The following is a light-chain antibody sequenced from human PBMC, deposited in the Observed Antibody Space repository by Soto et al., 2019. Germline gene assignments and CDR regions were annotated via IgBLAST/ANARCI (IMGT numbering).Light chain of an antibody. J-gene: IGKJ1*01. CDR1: QSVSSSY. Sequence: EIVWTQSPVTLSLSPGERATLSCRASQSVSSSYLAWYQQKPGQAPRLLIYGASSRATGIPDRFSGSGSGTDFTLTISSLGPEDFAVYYCQHYGSSPPCTFGQGTKVEIK. V-gene: IGKV3-20*01. CDR2: GAS. CDR3: QHYGSSPPCT.